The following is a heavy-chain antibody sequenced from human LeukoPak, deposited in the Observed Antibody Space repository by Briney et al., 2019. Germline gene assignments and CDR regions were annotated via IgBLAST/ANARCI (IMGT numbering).Heavy chain of an antibody. CDR2: ISSSGSTI. V-gene: IGHV3-48*03. CDR3: ARESVTTLYWYFDL. CDR1: GFTFSSYE. D-gene: IGHD4-17*01. J-gene: IGHJ2*01. Sequence: GGSLRLSCAASGFTFSSYEMNWVRQAPGKGLEWVSYISSSGSTIYYADSVKGRLTISRDNAKNSLYLQMNSLRAEDTAVYYCARESVTTLYWYFDLWGRGTLVTVSS.